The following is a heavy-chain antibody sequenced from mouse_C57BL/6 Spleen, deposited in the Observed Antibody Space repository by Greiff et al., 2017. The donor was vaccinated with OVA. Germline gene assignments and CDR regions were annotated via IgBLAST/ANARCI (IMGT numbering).Heavy chain of an antibody. J-gene: IGHJ4*01. Sequence: QVQLQQSGAELVRPGASVTLSCKASGYTFTDYEMHWVKQTPVHGLEWIGAIDPETGGTAYNQKFKGKAILTADKSSSTAYMELRSLTSEDSAVYYCTRYPLYYGNGDYYAMDYWGQGTSVTVSS. D-gene: IGHD2-1*01. V-gene: IGHV1-15*01. CDR2: IDPETGGT. CDR3: TRYPLYYGNGDYYAMDY. CDR1: GYTFTDYE.